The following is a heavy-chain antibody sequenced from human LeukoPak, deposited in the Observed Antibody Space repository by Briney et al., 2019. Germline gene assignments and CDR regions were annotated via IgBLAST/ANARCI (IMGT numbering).Heavy chain of an antibody. V-gene: IGHV3-23*01. CDR2: ISASGSAT. D-gene: IGHD5-18*01. Sequence: RGSLRLSCAASGFIFSNYGMNWVRQAPGKGLEWVAAISASGSATSYADSVRGRFTISRDNSKSTTYLQMNSLRAEDTAVFYCAKDRAYSFDSWGQGTLVTVSS. CDR1: GFIFSNYG. CDR3: AKDRAYSFDS. J-gene: IGHJ4*02.